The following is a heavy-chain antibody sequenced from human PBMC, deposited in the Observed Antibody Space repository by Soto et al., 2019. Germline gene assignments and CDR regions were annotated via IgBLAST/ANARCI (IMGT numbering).Heavy chain of an antibody. Sequence: VASVKVSCKASGYTFTGYYMNWVRQAPGQGLEWMGWINPNSGGTNYAQKFQGRVTMTRDTSISTAYMELSRLRSDDTAVYYCAGGQTGYCSSTSCYYYYYGMDVWGQGTTVTVSS. CDR1: GYTFTGYY. CDR3: AGGQTGYCSSTSCYYYYYGMDV. CDR2: INPNSGGT. J-gene: IGHJ6*02. D-gene: IGHD2-2*01. V-gene: IGHV1-2*02.